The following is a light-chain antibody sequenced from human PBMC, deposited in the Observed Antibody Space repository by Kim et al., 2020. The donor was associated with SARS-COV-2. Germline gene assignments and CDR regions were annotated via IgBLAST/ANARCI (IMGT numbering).Light chain of an antibody. V-gene: IGKV1-39*01. CDR2: AAS. CDR3: QQSYSNPRT. CDR1: QTIDTY. J-gene: IGKJ1*01. Sequence: ASVGDRITISCRASQTIDTYLNWFQPGPGTAPKLLISAASILRSGVPSRFSGSGSGTDFSLTITNLQHEDFAIYYCQQSYSNPRTFGQGSKVDIK.